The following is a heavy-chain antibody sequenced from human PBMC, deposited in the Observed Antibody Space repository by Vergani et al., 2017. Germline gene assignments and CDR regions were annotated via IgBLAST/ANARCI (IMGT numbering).Heavy chain of an antibody. Sequence: QVQLVQSGAEVKKPGSSVKVSCKASGGTFSSYGISWVRQAPGQGLEWIGGIIPVFGTPHYAQKFQGRVTSTADGSTSTAYMELSSLRSEDTAVYYCAGVGYCSTTSCYVGGLDYWGQGTLVTVSS. V-gene: IGHV1-69*12. CDR2: IIPVFGTP. J-gene: IGHJ4*02. CDR1: GGTFSSYG. CDR3: AGVGYCSTTSCYVGGLDY. D-gene: IGHD2-2*01.